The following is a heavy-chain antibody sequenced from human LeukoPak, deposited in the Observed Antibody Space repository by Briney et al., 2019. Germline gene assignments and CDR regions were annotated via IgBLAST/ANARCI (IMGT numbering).Heavy chain of an antibody. J-gene: IGHJ4*02. D-gene: IGHD6-13*01. Sequence: GGSLRLSCAASGFTFSSYSMNWVRQAPGKGLEWVSSISSSSSYIHYADSVKGRFTISRDNAKNSLYLQMNSLRAEDTAVYYCASLGSGIAAAGTFIADWGQGTLVTVSS. CDR1: GFTFSSYS. V-gene: IGHV3-21*01. CDR2: ISSSSSYI. CDR3: ASLGSGIAAAGTFIAD.